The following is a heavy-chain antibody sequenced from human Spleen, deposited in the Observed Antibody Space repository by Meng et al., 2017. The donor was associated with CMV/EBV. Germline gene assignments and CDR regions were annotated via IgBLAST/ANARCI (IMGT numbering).Heavy chain of an antibody. Sequence: GGSLKISCAASGFTFSSYDMHWVRQATGKGLEWVSAIGTAGDTYYPGSVKGRFTISRENAKNSLYLQMNSLRAGDTAVYYCARVNYYYGMDVWGQGTTVTVSS. CDR1: GFTFSSYD. J-gene: IGHJ6*02. CDR2: IGTAGDT. V-gene: IGHV3-13*01. CDR3: ARVNYYYGMDV.